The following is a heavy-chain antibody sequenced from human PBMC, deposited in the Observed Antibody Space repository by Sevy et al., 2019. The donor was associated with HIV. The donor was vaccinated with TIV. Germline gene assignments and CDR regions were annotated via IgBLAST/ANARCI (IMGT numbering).Heavy chain of an antibody. CDR3: ARDRSSGWYRFDY. J-gene: IGHJ4*02. CDR1: GFTFSSYS. V-gene: IGHV3-21*01. Sequence: GGSLRLSCAASGFTFSSYSMNWVRQAPGKGLEWVSSISSSSSYIYYADSVKGRFTISRDNAKNSLYLQMNSLRAEDTAVYYRARDRSSGWYRFDYWGQGTLVTVSS. CDR2: ISSSSSYI. D-gene: IGHD6-19*01.